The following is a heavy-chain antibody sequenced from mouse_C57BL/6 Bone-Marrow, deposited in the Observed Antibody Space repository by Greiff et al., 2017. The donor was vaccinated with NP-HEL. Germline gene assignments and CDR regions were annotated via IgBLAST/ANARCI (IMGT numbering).Heavy chain of an antibody. Sequence: VMLVESGPGLVAPSQSLSITCTVSGFSLTSYAISWVRQPPGKGLEWLGVIWTGGGTNYNSALKSRLSISKDNSKSQVFLKMNSLQTDDTARYYCARKVLYGNYEYCDVWGTGTTVTVSS. CDR2: IWTGGGT. D-gene: IGHD2-1*01. V-gene: IGHV2-9-1*01. CDR3: ARKVLYGNYEYCDV. J-gene: IGHJ1*03. CDR1: GFSLTSYA.